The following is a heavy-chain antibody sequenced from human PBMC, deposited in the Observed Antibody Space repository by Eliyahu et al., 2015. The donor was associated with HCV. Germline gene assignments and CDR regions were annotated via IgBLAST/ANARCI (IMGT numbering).Heavy chain of an antibody. J-gene: IGHJ4*02. CDR2: INXGDSDS. CDR3: ARLIFSNGYYFQY. D-gene: IGHD4-11*01. V-gene: IGHV5-51*01. Sequence: EVQLVQSGAEVKKSGESVKISXXASGXXFTKYXIAWVRQMPGKGLEWMGIINXGDSDSRYSPSFQGQVTISADKSISTAYLQWSSLQASDTAIYYCARLIFSNGYYFQYWGQGTLVTVSS. CDR1: GXXFTKYX.